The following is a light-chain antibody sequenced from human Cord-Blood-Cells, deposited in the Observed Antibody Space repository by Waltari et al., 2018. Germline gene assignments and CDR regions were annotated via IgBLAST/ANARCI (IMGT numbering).Light chain of an antibody. V-gene: IGKV3D-20*01. CDR3: QQYGSSPLT. CDR1: QSGSSSY. CDR2: DAS. J-gene: IGKJ4*01. Sequence: EIVLTQSRATLSLSPGERATLSCGASQSGSSSYLAWYQQKPGLAPRLLIYDASSRATGIPDRFSGSGSGTDFTLTISRLEPEDFAVYYCQQYGSSPLTFGGGTKVEIK.